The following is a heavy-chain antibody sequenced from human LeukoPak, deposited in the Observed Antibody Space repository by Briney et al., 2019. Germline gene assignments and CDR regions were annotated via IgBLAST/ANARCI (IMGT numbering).Heavy chain of an antibody. J-gene: IGHJ4*02. CDR1: GGSFSGYY. CDR2: INHSGST. Sequence: PSETLSLTCAVYGGSFSGYYWSWIRQPPGKGLEWIGEINHSGSTNYNPSLKSRVTISVDTSKNQFSLKLSSVTAADTAVYYCARDRDYGGNLFDYWGQGTLVTVSS. D-gene: IGHD4-23*01. CDR3: ARDRDYGGNLFDY. V-gene: IGHV4-34*01.